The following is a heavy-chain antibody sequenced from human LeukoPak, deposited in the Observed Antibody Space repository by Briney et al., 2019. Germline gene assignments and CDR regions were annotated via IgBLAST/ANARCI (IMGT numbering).Heavy chain of an antibody. D-gene: IGHD3-3*01. Sequence: SETLSLTCTVSGGSINSNNYYWGWIRQPPGKGLEWIGSINSSGSAYYNPSLKSRVTISVDTSKNQFSLRLSSVTAADTAVYYCQSRYLEWLLEYWGQGTLVTVSS. CDR3: QSRYLEWLLEY. CDR1: GGSINSNNYY. CDR2: INSSGSA. V-gene: IGHV4-39*01. J-gene: IGHJ4*02.